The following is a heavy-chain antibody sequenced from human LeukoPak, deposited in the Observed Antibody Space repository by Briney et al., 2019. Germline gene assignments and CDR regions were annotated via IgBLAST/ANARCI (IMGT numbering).Heavy chain of an antibody. D-gene: IGHD4-23*01. V-gene: IGHV3-53*01. Sequence: LGGSLRLSCAVSGFTVTTNYINWVRQAPGKGLEWVSVIYSGGSTNYADSVKGRFTISRDNSKNTLYLQMNSLRAEDTAVYYCARDDGIGGPFDYWGQGTLVTVSS. CDR2: IYSGGST. CDR1: GFTVTTNY. CDR3: ARDDGIGGPFDY. J-gene: IGHJ4*02.